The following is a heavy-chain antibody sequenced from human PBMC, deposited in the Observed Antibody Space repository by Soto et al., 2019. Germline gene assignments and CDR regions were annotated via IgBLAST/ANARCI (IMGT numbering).Heavy chain of an antibody. J-gene: IGHJ1*01. CDR1: GGSFSGYY. CDR2: IHSSGSI. CDR3: ARDLDGLHDDTSGPFPRPG. V-gene: IGHV4-34*11. D-gene: IGHD3-22*01. Sequence: SETLSLTCAVYGGSFSGYYWSWIRQAPGRGLEWIGYIHSSGSIYYNPSLKSRATMSIDTAGNQFSLKVSSVTVADTAVYYCARDLDGLHDDTSGPFPRPGWGQGTLVTVSS.